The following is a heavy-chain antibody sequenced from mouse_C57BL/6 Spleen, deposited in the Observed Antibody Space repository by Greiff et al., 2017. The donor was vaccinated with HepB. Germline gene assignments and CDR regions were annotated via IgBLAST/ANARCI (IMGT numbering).Heavy chain of an antibody. CDR1: GYTFTSYG. CDR2: IYPRSGNT. Sequence: VMLVESGAELARPGASVKLSCKASGYTFTSYGISWVKQRTGQGLEWIGEIYPRSGNTYYNEKFKGKATLTADKSSSTAYMELRSLTSEDSAVYFCARNYYGSSFSAWFAYWGQGTLVTVSA. V-gene: IGHV1-81*01. J-gene: IGHJ3*01. D-gene: IGHD1-1*01. CDR3: ARNYYGSSFSAWFAY.